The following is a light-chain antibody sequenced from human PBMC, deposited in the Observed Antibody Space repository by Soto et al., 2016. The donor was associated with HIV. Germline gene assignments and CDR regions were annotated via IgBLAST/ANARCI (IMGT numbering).Light chain of an antibody. CDR1: QSVSVW. V-gene: IGKV1-5*03. J-gene: IGKJ1*01. CDR3: QQYNTVPWT. CDR2: KTS. Sequence: DIQMTQFPSTLSASIGDRVTITCRASQSVSVWLAWYHQKPGKAPNLLIFKTSTLKVGVPSRFSGSGSGTDFTLTLSSVQPDDVGTYYCQQYNTVPWTFGQGTKLEMK.